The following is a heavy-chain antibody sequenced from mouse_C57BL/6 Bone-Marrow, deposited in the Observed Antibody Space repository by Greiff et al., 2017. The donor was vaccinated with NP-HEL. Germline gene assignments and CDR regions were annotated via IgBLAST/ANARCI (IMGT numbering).Heavy chain of an antibody. V-gene: IGHV3-6*01. CDR2: ISYDGSN. Sequence: VQLQQSGPGLVKPSQSLSLTCSVTGYSITSGYYWNWIRQFPGNKLEWMGYISYDGSNNYNPSLKNRISITRDTSKNQFFLKLNSVTTEDTATYYCARGIYYGNYHYAMDYWGQGTSVTVSS. J-gene: IGHJ4*01. D-gene: IGHD2-1*01. CDR3: ARGIYYGNYHYAMDY. CDR1: GYSITSGYY.